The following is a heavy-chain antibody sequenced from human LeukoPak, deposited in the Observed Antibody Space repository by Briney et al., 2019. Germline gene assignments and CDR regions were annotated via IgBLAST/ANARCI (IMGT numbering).Heavy chain of an antibody. D-gene: IGHD7-27*01. V-gene: IGHV1-69*13. CDR1: GGTFSSYA. CDR3: ARGAEANWGSFDY. CDR2: IIPIFGTA. J-gene: IGHJ4*02. Sequence: SVKVSCKASGGTFSSYAISWVRQAPGQGLEWMGGIIPIFGTANYAQKFQGRVTITADESTSTAYMELSSLRSEDTAVYYCARGAEANWGSFDYWGQGTLVTVSS.